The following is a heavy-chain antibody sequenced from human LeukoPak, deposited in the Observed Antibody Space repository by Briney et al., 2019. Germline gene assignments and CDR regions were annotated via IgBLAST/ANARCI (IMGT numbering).Heavy chain of an antibody. J-gene: IGHJ4*02. CDR3: ARERPYSYGSGALLYYFDC. D-gene: IGHD3-10*01. CDR2: INPNSGGT. V-gene: IGHV1-2*02. CDR1: GYTFTGYY. Sequence: ASVKVSCKASGYTFTGYYMHWVRQAPGQGLEWMGWINPNSGGTNYAQKFQGRVTMTRDTSISTAYMELSRLRSDDTAVYYCARERPYSYGSGALLYYFDCWGQGTLVTVSS.